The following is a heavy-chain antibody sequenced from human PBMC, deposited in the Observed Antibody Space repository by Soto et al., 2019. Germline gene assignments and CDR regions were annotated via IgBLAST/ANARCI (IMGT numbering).Heavy chain of an antibody. CDR2: INPSGGST. CDR3: ARDQEPSTLYYDYYYMDV. V-gene: IGHV1-46*03. CDR1: GYTFTSYY. Sequence: GASVKVSCKASGYTFTSYYIHCVRQAPGQGLEWMGIINPSGGSTSYAQKFQGRVTMTRDTSTSTVYMEVSGLRSEYTAVYYCARDQEPSTLYYDYYYMDVWGKGTTVTVSS. J-gene: IGHJ6*03.